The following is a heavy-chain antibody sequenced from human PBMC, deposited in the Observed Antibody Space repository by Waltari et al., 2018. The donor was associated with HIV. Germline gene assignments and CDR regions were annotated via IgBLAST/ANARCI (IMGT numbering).Heavy chain of an antibody. V-gene: IGHV3-48*03. CDR3: AKVREKQLWLRNWDFDL. CDR1: GLTFSSDE. Sequence: EVKLVESGGGLVQPGGSVRLSCAAPGLTFSSDEMDGVRQAPGKGLECISYISSSGSSIYYADSVKGRFTISRDNGKKSLYLQMNILRAEDTAVYYCAKVREKQLWLRNWDFDLWGRGTLVTVSS. J-gene: IGHJ2*01. D-gene: IGHD5-18*01. CDR2: ISSSGSSI.